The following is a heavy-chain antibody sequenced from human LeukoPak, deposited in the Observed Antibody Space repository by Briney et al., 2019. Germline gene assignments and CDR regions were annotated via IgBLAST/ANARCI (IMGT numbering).Heavy chain of an antibody. CDR1: GYTFTSNY. V-gene: IGHV1-46*01. CDR2: IYPRDGST. Sequence: ASVKVSCKASGYTFTSNYIHCVRQAPGHGLEWMGMIYPRDGSTSYAQKFQGRVTVTRDTSMSTVHMELSGLRSEDTAVYYCARDQEGFDYWGQGTLVTVSS. J-gene: IGHJ4*02. CDR3: ARDQEGFDY.